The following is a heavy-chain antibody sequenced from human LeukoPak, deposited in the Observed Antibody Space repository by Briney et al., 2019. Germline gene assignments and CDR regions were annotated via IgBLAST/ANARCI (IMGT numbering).Heavy chain of an antibody. CDR1: GYTFTSYY. CDR2: INPSGGST. J-gene: IGHJ4*02. D-gene: IGHD3-3*01. Sequence: ASLKVSCKASGYTFTSYYMHWVRQAPGQGLEWMGIINPSGGSTSYAQKFQGRVNMTRDTSTSTVYMELSSLGSEDTAVYYCARDLGYYDFWSGYSHFDYWGQGTLVTVSS. CDR3: ARDLGYYDFWSGYSHFDY. V-gene: IGHV1-46*01.